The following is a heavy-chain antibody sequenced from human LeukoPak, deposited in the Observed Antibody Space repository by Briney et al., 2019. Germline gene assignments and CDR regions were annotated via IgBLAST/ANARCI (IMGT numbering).Heavy chain of an antibody. Sequence: GGSLRLSCAASGFILSSYSMNWVRQAPGKGLEWVSSISSSSSYIYYADSVKGRFTISRDNAKDSLYLQMNSLRAEDTAVYYCVKGSGSYYYNWFDPWGQGTLVTVSS. CDR1: GFILSSYS. CDR3: VKGSGSYYYNWFDP. J-gene: IGHJ5*02. CDR2: ISSSSSYI. V-gene: IGHV3-21*01. D-gene: IGHD3-10*01.